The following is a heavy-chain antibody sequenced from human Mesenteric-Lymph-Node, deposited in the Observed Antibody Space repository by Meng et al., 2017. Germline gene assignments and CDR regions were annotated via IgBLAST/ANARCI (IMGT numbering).Heavy chain of an antibody. V-gene: IGHV3-11*04. CDR3: ARDRSYDDAFDM. J-gene: IGHJ3*02. CDR1: GFTFSDYY. CDR2: ISRSASTI. D-gene: IGHD2-2*01. Sequence: GESLKISCAASGFTFSDYYMTWMRQAPGKGLEWLSHISRSASTIYYADSVRGRFTISRDNAKNSLYLQMNSLRAEDTAVYYCARDRSYDDAFDMWGQGTVVTVSS.